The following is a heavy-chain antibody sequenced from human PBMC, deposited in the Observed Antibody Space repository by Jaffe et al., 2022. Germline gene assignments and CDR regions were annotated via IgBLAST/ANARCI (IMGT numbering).Heavy chain of an antibody. Sequence: EVQLVESGGGLVQPGRSLRLSCAASGFTFDDYAMHWVRQAPGKGLEWVSGISWNSGSIGYADSVKGRFTISRDNAKNSLYLQMNSLRAEDTALYYCAKGLPYDILTGYYDNWFDPWGQGTLVTVSS. CDR2: ISWNSGSI. J-gene: IGHJ5*02. D-gene: IGHD3-9*01. CDR3: AKGLPYDILTGYYDNWFDP. V-gene: IGHV3-9*01. CDR1: GFTFDDYA.